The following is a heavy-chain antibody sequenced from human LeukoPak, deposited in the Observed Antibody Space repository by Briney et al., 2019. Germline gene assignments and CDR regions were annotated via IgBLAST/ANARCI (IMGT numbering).Heavy chain of an antibody. V-gene: IGHV3-30*02. CDR1: GFTFSSYG. Sequence: GGSLRLSCAASGFTFSSYGMHWVRQAPGKGLEWVAFIRYDGSNKYYADAVKGRFTISRDNFKNTLYLQMNSLRAEDTAVYYCAKEGDYYGSGSYRDGFDIWGQGTMVAVSS. CDR3: AKEGDYYGSGSYRDGFDI. J-gene: IGHJ3*02. CDR2: IRYDGSNK. D-gene: IGHD3-10*01.